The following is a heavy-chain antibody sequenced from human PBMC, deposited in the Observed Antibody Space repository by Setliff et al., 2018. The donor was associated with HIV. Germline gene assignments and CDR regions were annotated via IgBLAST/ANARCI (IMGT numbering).Heavy chain of an antibody. CDR3: ARVSITYWYSIPTFYYYYMDV. CDR1: GVSFSGYH. J-gene: IGHJ6*03. CDR2: INHSGRT. D-gene: IGHD2-15*01. Sequence: SETLSLTCAVYGVSFSGYHWNWIRQPPGKGLEWIGEINHSGRTNYNPSLKSRVTISVDTSKNQFSLKLRSVTAADTAMYYCARVSITYWYSIPTFYYYYMDVWGKGTKVTVSS. V-gene: IGHV4-34*01.